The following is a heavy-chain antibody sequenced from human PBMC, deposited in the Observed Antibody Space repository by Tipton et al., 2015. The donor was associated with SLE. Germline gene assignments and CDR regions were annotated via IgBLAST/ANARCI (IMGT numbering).Heavy chain of an antibody. D-gene: IGHD3-16*02. V-gene: IGHV3-33*08. CDR1: GFTFSSYS. CDR3: SGELSPRDGFDI. CDR2: IWYDGSNK. Sequence: SLRLSCAASGFTFSSYSMNWVRQAPGKGLEWVAVIWYDGSNKNYADSVKGRFTISRDNSKNTLYLQMNSLRAEDTAVYYCSGELSPRDGFDIWGQGTMVTVSS. J-gene: IGHJ3*02.